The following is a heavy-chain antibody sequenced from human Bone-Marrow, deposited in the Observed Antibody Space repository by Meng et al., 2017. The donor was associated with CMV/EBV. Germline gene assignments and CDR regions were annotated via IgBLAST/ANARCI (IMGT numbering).Heavy chain of an antibody. J-gene: IGHJ6*02. V-gene: IGHV4-34*01. D-gene: IGHD2-2*01. CDR2: INHSGST. Sequence: GSLRLSCAVYGGSFSGYYWSWIRQPPGKGLEWIGEINHSGSTNYNPSLKSRVTISVDTSKNQFSLKLSSVTAADTAVYYWARVRDMRYCSSTSCRVWAYYYGMDVWGQGTTVTVSS. CDR3: ARVRDMRYCSSTSCRVWAYYYGMDV. CDR1: GGSFSGYY.